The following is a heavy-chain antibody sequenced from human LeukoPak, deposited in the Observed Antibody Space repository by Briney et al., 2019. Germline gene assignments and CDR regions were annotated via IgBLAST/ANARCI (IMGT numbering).Heavy chain of an antibody. Sequence: GGSLRLSCAASGFTFSSYAMSWVRQAPGKGLEWVSAISGSGGSTYYADSVKGRFTISRDNSKNTLYLQMNSLRAEDTAVYYCAKGPRATSLEWLSLDVWGKGTTVTVSS. CDR2: ISGSGGST. D-gene: IGHD3-3*01. CDR3: AKGPRATSLEWLSLDV. CDR1: GFTFSSYA. J-gene: IGHJ6*04. V-gene: IGHV3-23*01.